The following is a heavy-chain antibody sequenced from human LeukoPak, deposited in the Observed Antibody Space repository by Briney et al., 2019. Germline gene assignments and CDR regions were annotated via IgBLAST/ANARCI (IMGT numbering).Heavy chain of an antibody. CDR1: GGSFSGYY. V-gene: IGHV4-34*01. D-gene: IGHD2-2*01. J-gene: IGHJ6*03. CDR2: INHSGST. CDR3: ARGPGRRSVVVVPAARRGDYYYYMDV. Sequence: SETLSLTCAVYGGSFSGYYWSWIRQPPGKGLEWIGEINHSGSTYYNPSLKSRVTISVDTSKNQSSLKLSSVTAADTAVYYYARGPGRRSVVVVPAARRGDYYYYMDVWGKGTTVTVSS.